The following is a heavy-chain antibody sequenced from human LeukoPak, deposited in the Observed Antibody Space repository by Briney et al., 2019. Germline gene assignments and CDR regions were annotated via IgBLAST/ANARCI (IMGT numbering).Heavy chain of an antibody. V-gene: IGHV3-30*02. Sequence: GGSLRLSCAASGFTFTYYAIHWVRQAPGKGLEWVAFIRYDGTNKNYADSVKGRFTISRDNSKNTLYLQMNSLRAEDTAVYYCANGAHDYCDSWGQGTLVTVSS. CDR1: GFTFTYYA. CDR3: ANGAHDYCDS. CDR2: IRYDGTNK. D-gene: IGHD3-10*01. J-gene: IGHJ4*02.